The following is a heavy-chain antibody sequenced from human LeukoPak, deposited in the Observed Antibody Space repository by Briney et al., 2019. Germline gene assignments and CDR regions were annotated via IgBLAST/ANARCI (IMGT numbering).Heavy chain of an antibody. D-gene: IGHD6-6*01. CDR1: GGSFSSYA. V-gene: IGHV1-69*13. Sequence: GASVKVSCKASGGSFSSYAISWVRQAPGQGLEWMGGIIPIFGTANYAQKFQGRVTITADESTSTAYMELSSLRSEDTAVYYCARTAGRTFDYWGQGTLVTVSS. CDR2: IIPIFGTA. J-gene: IGHJ4*02. CDR3: ARTAGRTFDY.